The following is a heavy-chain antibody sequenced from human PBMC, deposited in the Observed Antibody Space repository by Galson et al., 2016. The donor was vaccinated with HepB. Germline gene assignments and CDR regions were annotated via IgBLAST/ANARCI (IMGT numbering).Heavy chain of an antibody. CDR3: ARATFETGPD. Sequence: SLRLSCAASGFTFSTYAMNWVRQAPGKGLEWVAVISHDGSNKYYADSVKGRLTISRDNSENTLYLQMNSLRTEDTAVYYCARATFETGPDWGQGTLVTVSS. J-gene: IGHJ4*02. CDR2: ISHDGSNK. CDR1: GFTFSTYA. D-gene: IGHD3-9*01. V-gene: IGHV3-30-3*01.